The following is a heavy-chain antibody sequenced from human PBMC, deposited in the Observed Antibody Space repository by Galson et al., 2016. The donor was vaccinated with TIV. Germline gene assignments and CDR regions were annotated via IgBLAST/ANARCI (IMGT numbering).Heavy chain of an antibody. Sequence: VKVSCKVSGYNFTDYYLHWMQQAPGKGFEWMGHVDPEDGQTKYAPKFQGRVTMTADTSTDTAYMELTSLRSEDTAIYYCTTVRLRGSGGRDVWGQGTTVIVSS. J-gene: IGHJ6*02. D-gene: IGHD2-8*01. CDR1: GYNFTDYY. CDR2: VDPEDGQT. V-gene: IGHV1-69-2*01. CDR3: TTVRLRGSGGRDV.